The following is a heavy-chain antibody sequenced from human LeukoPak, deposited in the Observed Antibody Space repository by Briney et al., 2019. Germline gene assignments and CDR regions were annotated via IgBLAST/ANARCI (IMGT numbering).Heavy chain of an antibody. CDR1: GGSISSHY. Sequence: SETLSLICTVSGGSISSHYWIWTRQAPGKGLEWIGYIYYSGSTNYNPSLRSRVTMSADTSKNQFSLKLSSVTAADTAVYYCARLLYYSGSGNFGFWGQGILVTVSS. CDR2: IYYSGST. D-gene: IGHD3-10*01. V-gene: IGHV4-59*11. J-gene: IGHJ4*02. CDR3: ARLLYYSGSGNFGF.